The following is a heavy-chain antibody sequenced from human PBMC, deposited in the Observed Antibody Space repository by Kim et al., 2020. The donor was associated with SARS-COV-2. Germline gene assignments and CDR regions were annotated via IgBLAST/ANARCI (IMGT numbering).Heavy chain of an antibody. D-gene: IGHD2-15*01. J-gene: IGHJ6*02. Sequence: PSFQGQVTISADKSISTAYLQVSSLKASDTAIYYCARLGNGGPGYGMDVWGQGTTVTVSS. V-gene: IGHV5-51*01. CDR3: ARLGNGGPGYGMDV.